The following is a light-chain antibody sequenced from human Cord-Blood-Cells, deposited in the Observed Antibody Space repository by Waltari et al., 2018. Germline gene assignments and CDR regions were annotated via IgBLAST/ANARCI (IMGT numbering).Light chain of an antibody. Sequence: QSALTQPASVSGSPGQSITISCTGTSSDVGSYNLVPCYQQHPGKAPKLMLYDGSKRPSGVSNRFSGSKSGNTASLTISGLQAEDEADYYCCSYAGSSTWVFGGGTKLTVL. CDR1: SSDVGSYNL. J-gene: IGLJ3*02. CDR3: CSYAGSSTWV. V-gene: IGLV2-23*01. CDR2: DGS.